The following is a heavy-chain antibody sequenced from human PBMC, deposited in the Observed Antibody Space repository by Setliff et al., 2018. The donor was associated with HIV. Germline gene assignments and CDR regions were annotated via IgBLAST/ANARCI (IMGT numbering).Heavy chain of an antibody. CDR3: ARGHSSSTNWFFDL. J-gene: IGHJ2*01. V-gene: IGHV1-69*06. CDR2: LIPLFGTE. Sequence: GASVKVSCKASGGSFSSYAISWVRQAPGQGLEWMGRLIPLFGTENYAQKFQGRVTITADKFTTTAYMELSSLRSDDTAVYYCARGHSSSTNWFFDLWGRGTLVTVSS. D-gene: IGHD6-6*01. CDR1: GGSFSSYA.